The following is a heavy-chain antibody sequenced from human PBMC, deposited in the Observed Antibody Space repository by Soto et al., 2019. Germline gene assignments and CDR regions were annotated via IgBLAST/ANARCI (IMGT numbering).Heavy chain of an antibody. CDR3: AREGSSSGPDYEY. D-gene: IGHD3-22*01. V-gene: IGHV3-72*01. CDR1: GFTVSDYY. Sequence: GGSLRLSCAASGFTVSDYYINWVRQAPGKGLEWVGRTRNKANSYTTDYAAFVKGRFTISRDDSKNLIYLQMNSLKTEDTAVYYCAREGSSSGPDYEYWGQGALVTVSS. J-gene: IGHJ4*02. CDR2: TRNKANSYTT.